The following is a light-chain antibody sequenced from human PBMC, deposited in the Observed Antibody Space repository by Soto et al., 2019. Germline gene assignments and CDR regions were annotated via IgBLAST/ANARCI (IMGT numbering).Light chain of an antibody. J-gene: IGKJ5*01. CDR2: GAS. V-gene: IGKV3D-20*02. CDR1: QSISTIS. Sequence: VWTQSPGPLSLSPWARSPLSCRGSQSISTISVAWSQQKPGQAPRIRLDGASSRATGIQDRCSGRGAGKDGARTISRLEPEDFAVDYCQQRSNWPVTVGQGTRLEI. CDR3: QQRSNWPVT.